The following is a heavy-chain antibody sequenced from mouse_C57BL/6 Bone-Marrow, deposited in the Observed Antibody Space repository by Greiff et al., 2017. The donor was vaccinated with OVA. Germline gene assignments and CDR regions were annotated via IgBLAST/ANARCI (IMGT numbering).Heavy chain of an antibody. D-gene: IGHD1-1*01. Sequence: VQLQQPGAELVKPGASVKLSCKASGYTFTSYWMHWVKQRPGRGLEWIGRIDPRSGGTKYNEKFKSKATLTEDKPSSTAYMQLSSLTSEDSAVYYCARTGSCHFDYWGQGTTLTVSS. CDR1: GYTFTSYW. CDR3: ARTGSCHFDY. J-gene: IGHJ2*01. V-gene: IGHV1-72*01. CDR2: IDPRSGGT.